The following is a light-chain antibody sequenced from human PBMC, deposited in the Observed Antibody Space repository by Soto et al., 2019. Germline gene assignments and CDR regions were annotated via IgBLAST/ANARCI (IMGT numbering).Light chain of an antibody. CDR1: GGSIARNY. CDR2: EDN. V-gene: IGLV6-57*02. CDR3: QSFHTDTQQVV. J-gene: IGLJ2*01. Sequence: LSQPHSVSESPGKAVTISCTGTGGSIARNYVQWYQQRPGSAPSTVIYEDNQRPSGVPDRFSGSIDSSSNSASLTISGLKTEDEADYYCQSFHTDTQQVVFGGGTKLTVL.